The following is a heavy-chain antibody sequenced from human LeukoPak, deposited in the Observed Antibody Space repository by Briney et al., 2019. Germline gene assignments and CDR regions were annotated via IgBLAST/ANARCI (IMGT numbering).Heavy chain of an antibody. D-gene: IGHD3-10*01. CDR1: GFTFSTYA. CDR2: ISYDGTNK. J-gene: IGHJ3*02. CDR3: ASNMVRGFTQAGAFGI. V-gene: IGHV3-30-3*01. Sequence: QPGRSLRLSCAASGFTFSTYAMHWVRQAPGKGLEWVAIISYDGTNKYYADSVKGRFTISRDNSKNTLYLQMNSLGAEDTAVYYCASNMVRGFTQAGAFGIWGQGTMVTVSS.